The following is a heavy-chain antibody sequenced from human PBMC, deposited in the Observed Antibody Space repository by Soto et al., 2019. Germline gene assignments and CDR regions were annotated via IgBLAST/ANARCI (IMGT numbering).Heavy chain of an antibody. Sequence: GGSLRLSCAVSGVTLSNVWMNWVRQAPGKGPEWVGRIKSKTDGGTVEYAAPVKDRFTIPRDDSENTLYLQMNSLKTEDTAVYYCSHGYYQYFESWGQGTLVTVSS. CDR1: GVTLSNVW. CDR3: SHGYYQYFES. CDR2: IKSKTDGGTV. V-gene: IGHV3-15*07. J-gene: IGHJ4*02. D-gene: IGHD5-18*01.